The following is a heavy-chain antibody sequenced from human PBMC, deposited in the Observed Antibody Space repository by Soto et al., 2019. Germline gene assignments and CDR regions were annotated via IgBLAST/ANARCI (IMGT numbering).Heavy chain of an antibody. V-gene: IGHV3-23*01. D-gene: IGHD3-22*01. CDR3: AKDLYYYDSSGYYVPPHFDY. Sequence: GSSQRLSCAATGFTFRRYAMSSVRQAPGKGLEWVSVMSGSGGSTYYTDSAEGRFTISRDNSKNTLYLQMNSLRAEDTAVYYCAKDLYYYDSSGYYVPPHFDYWGQGT. CDR2: MSGSGGST. CDR1: GFTFRRYA. J-gene: IGHJ4*02.